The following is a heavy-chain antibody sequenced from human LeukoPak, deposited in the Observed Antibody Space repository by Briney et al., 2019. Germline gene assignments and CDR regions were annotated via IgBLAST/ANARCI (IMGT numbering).Heavy chain of an antibody. D-gene: IGHD2-15*01. V-gene: IGHV1-46*01. CDR2: INPSGGST. Sequence: ASVKVSCKASGYTFTSYYMHWVRQAPGQGLEWMGIINPSGGSTSYAQKFQGRVTMTRDTSTSTVYMELSSLRSEDTAVYYCARDRKDIVVVPTYFQHWGQGTLVTVSS. CDR3: ARDRKDIVVVPTYFQH. J-gene: IGHJ1*01. CDR1: GYTFTSYY.